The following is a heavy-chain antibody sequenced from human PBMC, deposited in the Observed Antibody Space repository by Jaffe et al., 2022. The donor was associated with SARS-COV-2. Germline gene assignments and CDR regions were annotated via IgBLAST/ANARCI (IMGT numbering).Heavy chain of an antibody. CDR3: ARDRREYYYDSSGYYDD. CDR2: IYYSGST. J-gene: IGHJ4*02. Sequence: QVQLQESGPGLVKPSETLSLTCTVSGGSISSYYWSWIRQPPGKGLEWIGYIYYSGSTNYNPSLKSRVTISVDTSKNQFSLKLSSVTAADTAVYYCARDRREYYYDSSGYYDDWGQGTLVTVSS. V-gene: IGHV4-59*01. CDR1: GGSISSYY. D-gene: IGHD3-22*01.